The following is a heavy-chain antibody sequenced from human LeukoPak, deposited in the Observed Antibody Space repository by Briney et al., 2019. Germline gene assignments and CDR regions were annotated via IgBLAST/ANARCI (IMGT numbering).Heavy chain of an antibody. D-gene: IGHD3-22*01. J-gene: IGHJ4*02. CDR2: ITPIFGTA. CDR3: ARGGKGGTYYYDGYHY. Sequence: ASVKVSCKASGGTFSSYAISWVRQAPGQGLEWMGGITPIFGTANYAQKFQGRVTITADESTSTAYMELSSLRSEDTAVYYCARGGKGGTYYYDGYHYWGQGTLVTVSS. CDR1: GGTFSSYA. V-gene: IGHV1-69*13.